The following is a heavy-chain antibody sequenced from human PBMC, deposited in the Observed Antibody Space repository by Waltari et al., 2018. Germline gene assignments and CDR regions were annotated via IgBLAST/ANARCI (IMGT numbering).Heavy chain of an antibody. V-gene: IGHV4-38-2*01. CDR1: GYSISSGYY. D-gene: IGHD3-16*01. CDR3: ARLLRRDWFDP. J-gene: IGHJ5*02. Sequence: QVQLQESGPGLVKPSETLALTCAVSGYSISSGYYWGWIRQPPGKGLEWIGIIDHSGSTYYNPSLKSRVTISVDTSKNQFSLKLSSVTAADTAVYYCARLLRRDWFDPWGQGTLVTVSS. CDR2: IDHSGST.